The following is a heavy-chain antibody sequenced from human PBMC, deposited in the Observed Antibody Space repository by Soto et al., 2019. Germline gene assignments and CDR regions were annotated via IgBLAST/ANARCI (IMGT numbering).Heavy chain of an antibody. Sequence: GASVKVSCKASGYTFTSYGISWVRQAPGQGLEWMGWINAGNGNTKYSQKFQGRVTITRDTSASTAYMELSSLRSEDTAVYYCARDLLFDYWGQGSLVTVSS. CDR1: GYTFTSYG. CDR2: INAGNGNT. J-gene: IGHJ4*02. CDR3: ARDLLFDY. V-gene: IGHV1-3*01.